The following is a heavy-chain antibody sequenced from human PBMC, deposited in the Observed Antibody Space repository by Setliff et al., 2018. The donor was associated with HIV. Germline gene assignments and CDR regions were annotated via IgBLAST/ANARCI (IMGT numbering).Heavy chain of an antibody. CDR2: IYHRGST. J-gene: IGHJ5*02. V-gene: IGHV4-38-2*02. Sequence: PSETMSLTCTVSGGSIKGSYYWGWMRQPPGKGLEWIGNIYHRGSTYYNPSLKSRVTISVDTSQNQFSLKLTSVTAADTAVYYCARESASTIFGVVIPSWFDPWGQGSLVTVSS. CDR3: ARESASTIFGVVIPSWFDP. D-gene: IGHD3-3*01. CDR1: GGSIKGSYY.